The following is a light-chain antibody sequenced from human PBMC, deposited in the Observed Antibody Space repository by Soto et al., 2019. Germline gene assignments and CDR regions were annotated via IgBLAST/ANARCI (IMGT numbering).Light chain of an antibody. CDR2: GAS. CDR1: ESLSRN. Sequence: ETVMTQSPATLSVSPGEKVTLSCRASESLSRNLAWYQQKSGQAPRLLIYGASTRATGVPARFSGSGSGTEFTLPISSLQSDDFAFYFCQQYNNWPPFTFGGGTTVEIK. V-gene: IGKV3-15*01. CDR3: QQYNNWPPFT. J-gene: IGKJ4*01.